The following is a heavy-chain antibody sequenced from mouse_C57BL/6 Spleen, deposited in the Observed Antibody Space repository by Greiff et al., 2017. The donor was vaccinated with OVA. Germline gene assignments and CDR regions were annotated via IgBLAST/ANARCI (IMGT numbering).Heavy chain of an antibody. V-gene: IGHV1-80*01. CDR3: ARDDETY. J-gene: IGHJ3*01. Sequence: QVHVKQSGAELVKPGASVKISCKASGYAFSSYWMNGVKQRPGKGLEWIGQIYPGDGDTNYNGKFKGKGTLTADKSSSPAYMQLSSLTADDSAVYFCARDDETYWGQGTLVTVSA. CDR2: IYPGDGDT. D-gene: IGHD2-12*01. CDR1: GYAFSSYW.